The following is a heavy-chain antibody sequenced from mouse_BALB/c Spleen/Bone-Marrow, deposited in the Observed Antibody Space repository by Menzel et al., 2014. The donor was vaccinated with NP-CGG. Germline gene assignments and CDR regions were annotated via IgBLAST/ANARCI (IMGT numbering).Heavy chain of an antibody. D-gene: IGHD2-1*01. V-gene: IGHV1-54*01. CDR2: INPGSGGT. CDR1: GYAFTNYL. CDR3: ARRIYYAMEY. J-gene: IGHJ2*01. Sequence: QVQLQQSGPELARPGTSVKVSCKASGYAFTNYLMEWIKQRPGQGLEWIGAINPGSGGTNYNEKFKGKATLTADKSSSTAYMQLSSLTSDDSAVYFCARRIYYAMEYWGQGTTLTVSS.